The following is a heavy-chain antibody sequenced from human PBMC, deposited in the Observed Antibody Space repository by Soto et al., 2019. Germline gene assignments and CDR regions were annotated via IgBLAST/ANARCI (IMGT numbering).Heavy chain of an antibody. J-gene: IGHJ4*02. D-gene: IGHD3-16*01. CDR1: GGSFSGYY. V-gene: IGHV4-34*01. CDR2: INHSGST. Sequence: SETLSLTCAVYGGSFSGYYWSWIRQPPGKGLEWIGEINHSGSTNYNPSLKSRVTISVDTSKNQFSLKLSSVTAADTAVYYCARGLTRRHYDYIWGSYHLDYWGQGTLVTVSS. CDR3: ARGLTRRHYDYIWGSYHLDY.